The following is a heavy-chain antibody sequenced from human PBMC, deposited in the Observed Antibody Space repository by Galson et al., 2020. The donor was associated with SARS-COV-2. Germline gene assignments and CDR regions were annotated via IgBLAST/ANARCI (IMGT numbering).Heavy chain of an antibody. J-gene: IGHJ6*02. CDR2: ISGSGGST. CDR3: QAQLWLSIYYYYGIDV. Sequence: GGSLRLSCAASGFTFSSYAMSWVRQAPGKGLEWVSAISGSGGSTYYADSVKGRFTISRDNSKNTLYLQMNSLRAEDTAVYYCQAQLWLSIYYYYGIDVWVQVTTFTVSS. D-gene: IGHD5-18*01. V-gene: IGHV3-23*01. CDR1: GFTFSSYA.